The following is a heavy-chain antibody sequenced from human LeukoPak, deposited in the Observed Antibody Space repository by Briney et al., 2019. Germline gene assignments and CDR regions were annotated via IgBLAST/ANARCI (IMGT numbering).Heavy chain of an antibody. CDR3: ARGMGGYCSGGSCPPDY. Sequence: SETLSLTCTVSGGSISSYYWSWIRQPPGKGLEWIGYIYYSGSTNYNPSLKSRVTISVDTSKNQFSLKLSSVTAADTAVYYCARGMGGYCSGGSCPPDYWGQGTLVTVSS. CDR2: IYYSGST. D-gene: IGHD2-15*01. CDR1: GGSISSYY. J-gene: IGHJ4*02. V-gene: IGHV4-59*01.